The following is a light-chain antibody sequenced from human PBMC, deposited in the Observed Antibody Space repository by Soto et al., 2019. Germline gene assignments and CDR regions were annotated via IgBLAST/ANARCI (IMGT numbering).Light chain of an antibody. Sequence: DIQMTQSPSSLSASVGDRVNITCRASHDIKNFLAWFQQRPGKATKSLIYAASSLQSGVPSKFSGSGSGTYFALTISSLQPEDFATYYCQQYKTYPLSFGGGTKVDIK. V-gene: IGKV1-16*02. J-gene: IGKJ4*01. CDR1: HDIKNF. CDR3: QQYKTYPLS. CDR2: AAS.